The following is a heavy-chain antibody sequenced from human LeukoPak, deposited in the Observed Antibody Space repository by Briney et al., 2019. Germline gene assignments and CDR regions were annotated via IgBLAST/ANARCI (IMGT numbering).Heavy chain of an antibody. CDR2: IHSGGTA. CDR3: ARGGLGGEALEV. D-gene: IGHD3-10*01. V-gene: IGHV3-66*02. J-gene: IGHJ3*01. CDR1: GFTFSSYA. Sequence: PGRSLRLSCAASGFTFSSYAMSWVRQAPGKGLEWVSVIHSGGTAYYADSVKGRFTISRDNSKNTLFLQLNSLRPEDTALYYCARGGLGGEALEVWGQGTMVTVSS.